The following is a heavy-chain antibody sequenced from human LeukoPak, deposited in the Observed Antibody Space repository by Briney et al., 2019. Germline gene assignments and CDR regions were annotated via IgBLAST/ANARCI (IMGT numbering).Heavy chain of an antibody. D-gene: IGHD6-13*01. CDR3: ARGYSSSWYFNWFDP. J-gene: IGHJ5*02. CDR2: IYHSRST. CDR1: GYAISSGYF. V-gene: IGHV4-38-2*02. Sequence: SETLSLTCSVSGYAISSGYFWGWIRLPPGKGRECIGTIYHSRSTYYNPSLKSRVTISVDTSKNQFSLKLSSVTAADTAVYYCARGYSSSWYFNWFDPWGQGTLVTVSS.